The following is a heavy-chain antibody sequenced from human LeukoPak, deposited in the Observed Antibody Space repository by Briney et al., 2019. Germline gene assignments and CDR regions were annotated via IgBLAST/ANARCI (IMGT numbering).Heavy chain of an antibody. V-gene: IGHV3-74*01. J-gene: IGHJ4*02. D-gene: IGHD6-13*01. CDR2: INSDGSST. CDR1: GFTFSSYW. CDR3: ARERAAAAGTYYFDY. Sequence: GGSLRLSCAASGFTFSSYWMHWVRQAPGKGLVWVSRINSDGSSTSYADSVKGRFTISRDNAKNTLYLQMNSLRAEDTAVYYCARERAAAAGTYYFDYWGQGTLVTVSS.